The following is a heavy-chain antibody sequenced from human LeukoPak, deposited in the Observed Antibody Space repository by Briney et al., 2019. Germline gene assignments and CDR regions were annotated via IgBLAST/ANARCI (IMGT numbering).Heavy chain of an antibody. J-gene: IGHJ4*02. Sequence: GGSLRLSCAASGFTFSNAGMSWVRQAPGKGLEWVGRTKRKADGGTTDYAAPVKGRFTISRDDSKNTLYLQMNSLKTEDTAVYYCTTAGSGIPDDWGQGTLVTVSS. CDR3: TTAGSGIPDD. V-gene: IGHV3-15*01. D-gene: IGHD3-10*01. CDR2: TKRKADGGTT. CDR1: GFTFSNAG.